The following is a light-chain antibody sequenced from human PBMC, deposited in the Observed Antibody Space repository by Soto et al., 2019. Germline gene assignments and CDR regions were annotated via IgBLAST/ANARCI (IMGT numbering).Light chain of an antibody. CDR3: QQYGSPPIT. V-gene: IGKV3-20*01. CDR2: GAS. CDR1: QDINNIY. J-gene: IGKJ5*01. Sequence: MVLTQVRGTLSLALGRIAKRSCRPSQDINNIYFAWYQQKPGQVPRLLIYGASSRATGIPARFSGSGSGTAFTLTISRLEPEAFAVYYCQQYGSPPITFRQGTRREIK.